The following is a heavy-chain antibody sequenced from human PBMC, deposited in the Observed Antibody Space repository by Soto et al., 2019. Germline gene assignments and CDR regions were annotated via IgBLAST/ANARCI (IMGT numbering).Heavy chain of an antibody. CDR3: ARDIGSYYDSSGVEY. J-gene: IGHJ4*01. CDR2: MSYDGSNA. Sequence: GGSLRLSCAASGFTFSTYTIHWVRQAPGKGLEWVAVMSYDGSNAYYSDSVRGRFTVSRDNSKNTLFLHMSSLRAEDTAVYYCARDIGSYYDSSGVEYWGQGTQVTVSS. V-gene: IGHV3-30*04. CDR1: GFTFSTYT. D-gene: IGHD3-22*01.